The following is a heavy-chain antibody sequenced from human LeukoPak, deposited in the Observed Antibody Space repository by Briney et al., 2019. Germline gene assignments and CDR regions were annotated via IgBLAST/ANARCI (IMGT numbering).Heavy chain of an antibody. V-gene: IGHV4-31*11. CDR1: GGSFSGYY. CDR2: TYYSGST. CDR3: ARVELESRFDP. Sequence: SETLSLTCAVYGGSFSGYYWSWIRQHPGKGLEWIGYTYYSGSTYYNPSLKSRVTISVDTSKNQFSLKLSSVTAADTAVYYCARVELESRFDPWGQGTLVTVSS. J-gene: IGHJ5*02. D-gene: IGHD1-1*01.